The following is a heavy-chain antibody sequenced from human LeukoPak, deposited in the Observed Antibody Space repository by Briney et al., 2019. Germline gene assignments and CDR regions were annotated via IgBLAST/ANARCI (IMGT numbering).Heavy chain of an antibody. J-gene: IGHJ6*02. Sequence: AGGSLRLSCAASGFTFDDYAMHWVRQAPGKGLEWVSGISWNSGSIGYADSVKGRFTISRDNAKNSLYLQMNSLRAEDTALYYCAKEREALAAEGMDVWGQGTTVTVSS. CDR3: AKEREALAAEGMDV. D-gene: IGHD6-13*01. CDR2: ISWNSGSI. CDR1: GFTFDDYA. V-gene: IGHV3-9*01.